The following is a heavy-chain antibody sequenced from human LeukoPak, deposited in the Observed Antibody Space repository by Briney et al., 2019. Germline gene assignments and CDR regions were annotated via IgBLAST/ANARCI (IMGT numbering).Heavy chain of an antibody. CDR3: ARIPGYGRYYYYMDV. CDR1: GGSISSSSYY. Sequence: PSETLSLTCTVSGGSISSSSYYSGWIRQPPGKGLEWIGSISYSGSTYYNPSLQSRVTISVDTSKNQFSLKLSSVTAADTAVYYCARIPGYGRYYYYMDVWGKGTTVTVSS. V-gene: IGHV4-39*01. D-gene: IGHD5-18*01. J-gene: IGHJ6*03. CDR2: ISYSGST.